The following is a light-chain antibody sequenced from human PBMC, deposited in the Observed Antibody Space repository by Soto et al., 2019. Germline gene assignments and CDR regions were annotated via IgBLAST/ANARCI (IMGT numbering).Light chain of an antibody. Sequence: QSVLTQPPSASGTPGQRVTISCSGSRSNIGSNPVSWCWHLPRTAPKVLIFSNNQRPSGVPDRFADSKSGTSASLAISGLQAEDEADYYCAVWDDSLNGWVFGGGTKLPVL. V-gene: IGLV1-44*01. CDR3: AVWDDSLNGWV. CDR1: RSNIGSNP. CDR2: SNN. J-gene: IGLJ3*02.